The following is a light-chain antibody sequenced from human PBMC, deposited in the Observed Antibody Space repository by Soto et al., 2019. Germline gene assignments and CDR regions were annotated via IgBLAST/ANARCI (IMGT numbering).Light chain of an antibody. V-gene: IGKV3-20*01. J-gene: IGKJ2*01. CDR3: QESYSTPYT. CDR1: QSVSSSY. Sequence: EIVLTQSPGTLSLSPGERATLSCRASQSVSSSYLAWYQQKPGQAPRLLIYGASSRATGIPDRFSGSGSGTDFTLTISSLQPEDFATYFCQESYSTPYTFGLGTKLEIK. CDR2: GAS.